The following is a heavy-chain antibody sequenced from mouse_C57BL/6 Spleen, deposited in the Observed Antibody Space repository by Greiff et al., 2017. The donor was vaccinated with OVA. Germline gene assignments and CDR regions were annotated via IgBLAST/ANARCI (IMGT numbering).Heavy chain of an antibody. CDR2: ISSGSSTI. Sequence: VQLQQSGGGLVKPGGSLKLSCAASGFTFSDYGMHWVRQAPEKGLEWVAYISSGSSTIYYADTVKGRFTISRDNAKNTLFLQMTSLRSEDTAMYYCASGLSFDYWGQGTTLTVSS. CDR1: GFTFSDYG. CDR3: ASGLSFDY. V-gene: IGHV5-17*01. J-gene: IGHJ2*01.